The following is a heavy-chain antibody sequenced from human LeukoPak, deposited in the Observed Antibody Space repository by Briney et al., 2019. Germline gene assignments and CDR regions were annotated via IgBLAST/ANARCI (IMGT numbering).Heavy chain of an antibody. V-gene: IGHV3-11*01. D-gene: IGHD6-19*01. J-gene: IGHJ5*02. CDR2: ISSGGSTI. Sequence: GGSLRLSCAASGFIFSDYYMSWIRQAPAKGLEWVSYISSGGSTIYYADSVKGRFTISRDNAKNSLYLQMNSLRAEDTAVYYCARVEYSSGWYWFDPWGQGTLVTVSS. CDR3: ARVEYSSGWYWFDP. CDR1: GFIFSDYY.